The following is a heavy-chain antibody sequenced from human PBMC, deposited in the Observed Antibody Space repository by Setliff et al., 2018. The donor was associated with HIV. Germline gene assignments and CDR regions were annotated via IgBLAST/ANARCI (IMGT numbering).Heavy chain of an antibody. Sequence: NPSETLSLTCTVSGGSISSHYWSWIRQAPGKGLEWIGTMYFSGNARNSPSLKSRVTISVDTSKNQLSLNLTSVTAADTAVYYCARVEATVRGATYGMDVWDQGTTVTVSS. CDR1: GGSISSHY. CDR3: ARVEATVRGATYGMDV. V-gene: IGHV4-59*11. J-gene: IGHJ6*02. CDR2: MYFSGNA. D-gene: IGHD3-10*01.